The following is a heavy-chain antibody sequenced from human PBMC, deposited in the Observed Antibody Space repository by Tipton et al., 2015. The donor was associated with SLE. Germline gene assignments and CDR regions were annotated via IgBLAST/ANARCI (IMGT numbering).Heavy chain of an antibody. J-gene: IGHJ1*01. CDR3: VSLDIVVQN. D-gene: IGHD2-21*01. CDR2: IYYTGSA. V-gene: IGHV4-59*08. Sequence: PGLVKPSETLSLTCAVYGGSFSGYYWSWIRQSPGKGLEWIGYIYYTGSAYYNPSLESRVGISVDTSKNQFSLKLNIVTVADTAVYYCVSLDIVVQNWGQGTLVTVSS. CDR1: GGSFSGYY.